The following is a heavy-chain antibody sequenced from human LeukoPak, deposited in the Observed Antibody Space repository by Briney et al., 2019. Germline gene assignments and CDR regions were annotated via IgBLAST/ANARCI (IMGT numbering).Heavy chain of an antibody. CDR1: GGSISSTSYY. V-gene: IGHV4-39*07. D-gene: IGHD1-1*01. CDR3: ARYIMKGLYYYYMDV. J-gene: IGHJ6*03. Sequence: PSETLSLTXTVSGGSISSTSYYWGWIRQPPGKGLEWIGSIYYSGNTYYNPSLKSRVTISVDTSKNQFSLKLSSVTAADTAVYYCARYIMKGLYYYYMDVWGKGTTVTVSS. CDR2: IYYSGNT.